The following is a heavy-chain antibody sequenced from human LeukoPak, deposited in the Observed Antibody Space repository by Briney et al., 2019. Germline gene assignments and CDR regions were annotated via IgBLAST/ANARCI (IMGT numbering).Heavy chain of an antibody. V-gene: IGHV3-23*01. J-gene: IGHJ4*02. D-gene: IGHD3-10*01. CDR3: AKPKTVSGSGSYSALEY. CDR2: VSGSGGNT. CDR1: GFTFSSYA. Sequence: GGSLRLSCAASGFTFSSYAMTWVRQAPGKGLEWVSAVSGSGGNTYSADSVKGRFTTSRDNSKNTLYLHLNSLRAEDTAIYYCAKPKTVSGSGSYSALEYWGQGALVTVSS.